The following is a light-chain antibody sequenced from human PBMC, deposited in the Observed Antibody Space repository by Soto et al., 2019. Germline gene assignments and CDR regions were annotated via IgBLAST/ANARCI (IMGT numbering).Light chain of an antibody. Sequence: EIVMTQSPATLSVSPGERATLSCRASESVSTNLAWYQQKPGQAPRLLIYGASTGATGIPARFSGSGSGTEFTLNISSLQSEDFAVSYCQQYNNWPLTFGGGTKVEIK. CDR3: QQYNNWPLT. J-gene: IGKJ4*01. V-gene: IGKV3D-15*01. CDR1: ESVSTN. CDR2: GAS.